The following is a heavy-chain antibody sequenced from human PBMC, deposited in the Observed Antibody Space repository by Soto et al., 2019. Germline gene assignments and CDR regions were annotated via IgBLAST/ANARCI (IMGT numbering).Heavy chain of an antibody. V-gene: IGHV3-21*01. CDR2: ISSSSSYI. D-gene: IGHD3-16*02. CDR3: ARDTSLNDYIWGSYRYYYYYMDV. CDR1: GFPFSSYS. Sequence: GGSLRLSCADSGFPFSSYSMNLVRQAPGKGLEWVSSISSSSSYIYYADSVKGRFTISRDNAKNSLYLQMNSLRAEDTAVYYCARDTSLNDYIWGSYRYYYYYMDVWGKGTTVTVSS. J-gene: IGHJ6*03.